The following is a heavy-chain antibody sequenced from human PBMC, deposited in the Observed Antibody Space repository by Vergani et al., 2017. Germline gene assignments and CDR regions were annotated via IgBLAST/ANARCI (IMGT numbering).Heavy chain of an antibody. D-gene: IGHD2-2*01. J-gene: IGHJ6*02. Sequence: EVQLLESGGGLVQPGWSLRLSCAASGFTFSSYAMSWVRQVPGKGLEWVSGISGSGGNTYYANSVKGRFTISRDNSKNTLYLQMNSLRADDTAVYYCAKGVYCSSTSCYEGRGYYYGMGVWGQGTTVTFSS. CDR2: ISGSGGNT. CDR1: GFTFSSYA. CDR3: AKGVYCSSTSCYEGRGYYYGMGV. V-gene: IGHV3-23*01.